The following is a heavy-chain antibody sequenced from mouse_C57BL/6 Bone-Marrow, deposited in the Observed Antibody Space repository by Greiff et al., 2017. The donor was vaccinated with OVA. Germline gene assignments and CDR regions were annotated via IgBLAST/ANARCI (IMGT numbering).Heavy chain of an antibody. Sequence: EVQLKQSGAELVRPGASVKLSCTASGFNIKDDYMHWVKQRPEQGLEWIGWIDPENGDTEYASKFQGKATITADTSSNTAYLQLSSLTSEDTAVYYCTQRDAYYAMDYLGQGTSVTVSS. J-gene: IGHJ4*01. CDR1: GFNIKDDY. CDR2: IDPENGDT. V-gene: IGHV14-4*01. CDR3: TQRDAYYAMDY. D-gene: IGHD6-1*01.